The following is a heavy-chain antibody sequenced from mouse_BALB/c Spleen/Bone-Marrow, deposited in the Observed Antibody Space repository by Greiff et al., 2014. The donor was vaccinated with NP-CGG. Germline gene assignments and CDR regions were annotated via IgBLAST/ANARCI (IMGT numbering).Heavy chain of an antibody. CDR1: GYTFTDYT. J-gene: IGHJ2*01. CDR2: VNPNSGGT. V-gene: IGHV1-18*01. CDR3: ARASHYDF. Sequence: VQLKQSGPELVKPGASVKLSCKTSGYTFTDYTLHWVKQSHGKSLEWIGGVNPNSGGTSYNQKFKGKATLNLDKSSTTAYMQLRCLTSDDSAVYYGARASHYDFWGQGTTLTVSS.